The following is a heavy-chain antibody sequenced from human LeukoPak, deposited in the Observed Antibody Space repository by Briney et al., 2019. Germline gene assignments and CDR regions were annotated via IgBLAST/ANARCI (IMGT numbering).Heavy chain of an antibody. V-gene: IGHV4-59*08. CDR1: GGSISSYY. Sequence: SATLSLTCTVSGGSISSYYWSWIRQPPGKGLEWIGYIYYSGSTNYNPSLKSRVTISVDTSKNQFSLKLSSVTAADTAVYYCARGHCSGGSCYENYGMDVWGQGTTVAVSS. D-gene: IGHD2-15*01. J-gene: IGHJ6*02. CDR3: ARGHCSGGSCYENYGMDV. CDR2: IYYSGST.